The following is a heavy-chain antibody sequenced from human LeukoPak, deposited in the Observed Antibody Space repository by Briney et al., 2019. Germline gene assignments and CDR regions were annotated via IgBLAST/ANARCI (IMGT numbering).Heavy chain of an antibody. CDR3: ARAMIVVVLEAFDI. CDR1: GYSSTDYY. J-gene: IGHJ3*02. CDR2: IKPNSGDT. Sequence: ASVKVSCKASGYSSTDYYIYWVRQAPGQGLEWMGWIKPNSGDTNYVQKFEGRVTMTRDTSISTAYMELSSLRSDDTAVYYCARAMIVVVLEAFDIWGQGTMVTVSS. D-gene: IGHD3-22*01. V-gene: IGHV1-2*02.